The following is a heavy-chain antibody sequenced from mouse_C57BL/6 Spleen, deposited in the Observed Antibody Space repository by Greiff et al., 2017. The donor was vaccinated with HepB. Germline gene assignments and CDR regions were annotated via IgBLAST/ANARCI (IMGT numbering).Heavy chain of an antibody. J-gene: IGHJ2*01. CDR1: GYTFTSYW. Sequence: VKLQQPGAELVMPGASVKLSCKASGYTFTSYWMHWVKQRPGQGLEWIGEIDPSDSYTNYNQKFKGKSTLTVDKSSSTAYMQLSSLTSEDSAVYYCARRYGNFYFDYWGQGTTLTVSS. CDR2: IDPSDSYT. CDR3: ARRYGNFYFDY. D-gene: IGHD2-1*01. V-gene: IGHV1-69*01.